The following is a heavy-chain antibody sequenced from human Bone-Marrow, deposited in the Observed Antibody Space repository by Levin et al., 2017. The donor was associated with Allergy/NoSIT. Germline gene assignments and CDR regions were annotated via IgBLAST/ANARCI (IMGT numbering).Heavy chain of an antibody. CDR3: ARDYYGSLDY. Sequence: ASVKVSCAASGFTFSAYDMSWVRQAPGKGLEWISFIYGGGSTYYADSVKGRFTISRDNSKNTLFLQMNSLRAEDTAVYYCARDYYGSLDYWGQGTLVTVSS. V-gene: IGHV3-66*01. CDR2: IYGGGST. D-gene: IGHD3-10*01. CDR1: GFTFSAYD. J-gene: IGHJ4*02.